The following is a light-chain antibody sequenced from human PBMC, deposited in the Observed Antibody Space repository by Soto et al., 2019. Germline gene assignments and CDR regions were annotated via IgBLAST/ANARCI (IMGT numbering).Light chain of an antibody. CDR2: LGS. CDR1: QSLLHSNGYNY. Sequence: DIVMTQSPLSLPVTPGEPASISCRSSQSLLHSNGYNYLDWYLQKPGQSPQLLIYLGSNRASGVPDRFSGSGSGTDFTLKISRVEGEDVRDKVCKHPLQAWAFRQGTRLEIK. J-gene: IGKJ5*01. CDR3: KHPLQAWA. V-gene: IGKV2-28*01.